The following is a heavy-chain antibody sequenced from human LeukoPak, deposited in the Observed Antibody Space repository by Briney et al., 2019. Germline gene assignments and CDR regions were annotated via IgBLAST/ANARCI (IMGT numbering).Heavy chain of an antibody. CDR2: IYTSGSI. CDR3: ASRGVPAANDAFDI. D-gene: IGHD2-2*01. Sequence: PSETLSLTCTVSGGSISSYYRSWIRQPAGKGLEWIGRIYTSGSINYNPSLKSRVTMSVDTSKNQFSLKLSSVTAADTAVYYCASRGVPAANDAFDIWGQGTMVTVSS. CDR1: GGSISSYY. V-gene: IGHV4-4*07. J-gene: IGHJ3*02.